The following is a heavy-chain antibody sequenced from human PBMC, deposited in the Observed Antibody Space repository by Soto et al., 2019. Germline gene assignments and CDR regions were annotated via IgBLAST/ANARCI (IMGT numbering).Heavy chain of an antibody. V-gene: IGHV3-33*01. CDR1: GLTFSNYG. CDR3: EGRDDPFHV. Sequence: QVQLVESGGGVVQPERSLRLSCVGTGLTFSNYGMHWVRQAPGRGLEWVAVIWHDGSQKYSADSVRGRFTISRDNSKNTVYLQMNSLRAEDTAVYYCEGRDDPFHVWGQGTMVTVSS. CDR2: IWHDGSQK. J-gene: IGHJ3*01.